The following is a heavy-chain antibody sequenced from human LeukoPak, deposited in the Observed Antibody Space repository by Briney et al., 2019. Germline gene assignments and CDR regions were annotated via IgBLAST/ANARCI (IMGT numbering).Heavy chain of an antibody. CDR1: GGSISSGGYS. Sequence: SSQTLSLTCAVSGGSISSGGYSWSWIRQPPGKGLEWIGYIYHSGSTYYNPSLKSRVTISVDRSKNQFSLKLSSVTAADTAVYYCAKGGVRNWFDPWGQGTLVTVSS. J-gene: IGHJ5*02. CDR2: IYHSGST. D-gene: IGHD3-16*01. V-gene: IGHV4-30-2*01. CDR3: AKGGVRNWFDP.